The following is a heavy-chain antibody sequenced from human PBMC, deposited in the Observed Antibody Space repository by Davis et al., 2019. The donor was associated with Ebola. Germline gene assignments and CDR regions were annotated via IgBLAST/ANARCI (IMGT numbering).Heavy chain of an antibody. V-gene: IGHV3-13*01. CDR2: IGTAGDT. CDR1: GFTFSSYD. J-gene: IGHJ6*02. Sequence: GESLKISCAASGFTFSSYDMHWVRQAIGKGLEWVSAIGTAGDTYYPGSVKGRFTISRENAKNSLYLQMNSLRAGDTAVYYCARAIFGGDSMDVWGQGTTVTVSS. CDR3: ARAIFGGDSMDV. D-gene: IGHD3-3*01.